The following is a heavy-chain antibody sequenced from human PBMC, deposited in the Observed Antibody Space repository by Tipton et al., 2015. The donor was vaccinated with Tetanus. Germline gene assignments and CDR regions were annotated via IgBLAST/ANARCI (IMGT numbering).Heavy chain of an antibody. V-gene: IGHV3-15*07. Sequence: SLRLSCATSGLFFKNAWMNWVRQAPGKGLEWVGRIKSKTDGGTTDYAARVKDRFSISRDDSKDTLFLQMNSLKTEDTAVYYCTTSGIGGSGYRVDYGGRGTRVVVSS. CDR3: TTSGIGGSGYRVDY. D-gene: IGHD3-9*01. CDR2: IKSKTDGGTT. J-gene: IGHJ4*02. CDR1: GLFFKNAW.